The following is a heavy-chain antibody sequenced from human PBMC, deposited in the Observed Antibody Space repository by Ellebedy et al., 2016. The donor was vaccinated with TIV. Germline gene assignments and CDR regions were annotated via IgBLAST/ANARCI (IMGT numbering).Heavy chain of an antibody. CDR2: MNPNSGNT. V-gene: IGHV1-8*01. D-gene: IGHD3-10*01. J-gene: IGHJ6*02. CDR3: ARGFDGSGSYYYYGMDV. CDR1: GYTFTSYD. Sequence: AASVKVSCKASGYTFTSYDINWARQATGQGLEWMGWMNPNSGNTGYAQKFQGRVTMTRNTPISTAYMELSSLRSEDTAVYYCARGFDGSGSYYYYGMDVWGQGTTVTVSS.